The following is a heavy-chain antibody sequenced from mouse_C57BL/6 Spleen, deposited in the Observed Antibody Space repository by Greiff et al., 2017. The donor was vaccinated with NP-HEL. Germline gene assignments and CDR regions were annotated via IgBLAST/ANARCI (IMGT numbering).Heavy chain of an antibody. CDR1: GYAFSSYW. V-gene: IGHV1-80*01. J-gene: IGHJ1*03. CDR3: ARGGRDGNYVGYFDV. CDR2: IYPGDGDT. Sequence: QVQLQQSGAELVKPGASVKISCKASGYAFSSYWMNWVKQRPGKGLEWIGQIYPGDGDTNYNGKFKGKATLTADKSSSTAYMQLSSLTSEDSAVYFCARGGRDGNYVGYFDVWGTGTTVTVSS. D-gene: IGHD2-1*01.